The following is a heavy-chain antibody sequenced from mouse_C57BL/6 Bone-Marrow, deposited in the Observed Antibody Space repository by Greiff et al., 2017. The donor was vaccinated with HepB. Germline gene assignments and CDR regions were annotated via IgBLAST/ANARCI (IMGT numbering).Heavy chain of an antibody. V-gene: IGHV6-6*01. D-gene: IGHD1-1*01. CDR1: GFTFSDAW. J-gene: IGHJ2*01. CDR2: IRNKANNHAT. Sequence: EVQRVESGGGLVQPGGSMKLSCAASGFTFSDAWMDWVRQSPEKGLEWVAEIRNKANNHATYYAESVKGRFTISRDDSKSSVYLQMNSLRAEDTGIYYCTRSTTVVAPYFDYWGQGTTLTVSS. CDR3: TRSTTVVAPYFDY.